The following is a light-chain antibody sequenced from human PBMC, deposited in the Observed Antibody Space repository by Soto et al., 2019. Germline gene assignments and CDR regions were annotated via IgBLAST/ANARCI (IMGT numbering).Light chain of an antibody. V-gene: IGKV1-39*01. CDR2: GAS. CDR1: QSISNY. CDR3: QQCYSTPPT. J-gene: IGKJ4*01. Sequence: DIQMTQSPSSLSASVGGRVTINCRASQSISNYLNWYQQKPGKAPKLLIYGASSVQSGVPSGFSGSGSGTDFTLTISSLQPEDFATYYCQQCYSTPPTFGGGTKVYIK.